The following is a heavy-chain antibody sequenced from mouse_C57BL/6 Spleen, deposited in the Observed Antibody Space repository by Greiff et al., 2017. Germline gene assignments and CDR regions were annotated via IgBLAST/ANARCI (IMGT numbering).Heavy chain of an antibody. D-gene: IGHD1-1*01. J-gene: IGHJ2*01. CDR2: ISDGGSYT. V-gene: IGHV5-4*01. CDR1: GFTFSSYA. Sequence: DVKLVASGGGLVKPGGSLKLSCAASGFTFSSYAMSWVRQTPEKRLEWVATISDGGSYTYYPDNVKGRFTISRDNAKNNLYLQMSHLKSEDTAMYYGARDGGYYYGSSQFDDWGQGTTLTVSS. CDR3: ARDGGYYYGSSQFDD.